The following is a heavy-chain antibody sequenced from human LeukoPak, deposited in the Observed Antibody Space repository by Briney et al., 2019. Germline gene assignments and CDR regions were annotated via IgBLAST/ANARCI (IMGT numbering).Heavy chain of an antibody. Sequence: SETLSLTCYVSDASISRSPYYWGWIRQPPGKGLEWIGNIDYSGTTNYNPSLKSRVTISLDTSKNQFSLKLSSVTAADTAVYYCARGLTEYGWENWFDPWGQGTLVTVSS. V-gene: IGHV4-39*07. CDR2: IDYSGTT. D-gene: IGHD1-26*01. J-gene: IGHJ5*02. CDR3: ARGLTEYGWENWFDP. CDR1: DASISRSPYY.